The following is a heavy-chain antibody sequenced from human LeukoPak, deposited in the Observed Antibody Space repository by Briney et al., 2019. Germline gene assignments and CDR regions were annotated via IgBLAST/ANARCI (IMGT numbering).Heavy chain of an antibody. V-gene: IGHV1-69*13. D-gene: IGHD3-22*01. CDR3: VRDGSYYDSSGYYYLY. Sequence: AALKVSCRASGCAFSRHAISWVRQAPGQGLEWMGGITPMFGTANYAQKFQGRVTITADESTSTAYMELSSLRSEDTAVYYCVRDGSYYDSSGYYYLYWGQGTLVTVSS. J-gene: IGHJ4*02. CDR1: GCAFSRHA. CDR2: ITPMFGTA.